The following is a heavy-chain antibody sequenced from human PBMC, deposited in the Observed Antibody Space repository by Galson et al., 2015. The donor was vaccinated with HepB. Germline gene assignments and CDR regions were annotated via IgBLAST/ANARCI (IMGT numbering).Heavy chain of an antibody. CDR1: GFTFSSYW. J-gene: IGHJ4*02. D-gene: IGHD4-23*01. CDR3: ARARYGGHWYFDL. Sequence: SLRLSCAVSGFTFSSYWMSWVRQTPGRGLEWVSYISSSGDAIFSADSVKGRFTISRDNAKNSLYLQINSLRADDTAVYYCARARYGGHWYFDLWGRGTLLTVSS. CDR2: ISSSGDAI. V-gene: IGHV3-11*01.